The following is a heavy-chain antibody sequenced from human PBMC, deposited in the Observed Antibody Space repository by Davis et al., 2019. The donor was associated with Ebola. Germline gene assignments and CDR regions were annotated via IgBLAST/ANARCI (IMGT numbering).Heavy chain of an antibody. V-gene: IGHV3-43D*03. CDR2: VSWDGADT. J-gene: IGHJ4*02. CDR3: ARGLWEEFDQ. D-gene: IGHD1-26*01. CDR1: GFTFGDYP. Sequence: GESLKISCAASGFTFGDYPMHWVRQTPGKGLEWVSLVSWDGADTYYADSVKGRFTISRDNSKNTLFLQMYSLRVEDTAVYYCARGLWEEFDQWGQGTPVTVSS.